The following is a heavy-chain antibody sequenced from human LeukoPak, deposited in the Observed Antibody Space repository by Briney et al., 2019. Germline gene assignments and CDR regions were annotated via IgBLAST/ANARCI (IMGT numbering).Heavy chain of an antibody. CDR2: VSDSGRNT. V-gene: IGHV3-23*01. Sequence: GGSLGLSCAASGFTFRRYGMTWVRQAPGKGLDWVSSVSDSGRNTYYADSVKGRFTISRDNSRNTLYLQMNSPRAEDTAVYYCAREYHDSSGYLDYWGQGTLVTVSS. CDR1: GFTFRRYG. CDR3: AREYHDSSGYLDY. J-gene: IGHJ4*02. D-gene: IGHD3-22*01.